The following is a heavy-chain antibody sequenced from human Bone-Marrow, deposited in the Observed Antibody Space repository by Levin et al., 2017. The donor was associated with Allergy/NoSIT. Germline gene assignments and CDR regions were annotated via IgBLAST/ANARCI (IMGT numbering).Heavy chain of an antibody. V-gene: IGHV1-69*06. CDR1: GDKFDSNV. CDR3: AEGSRYYDLLTGYISGFYYGTDV. J-gene: IGHJ6*02. D-gene: IGHD3-9*01. Sequence: KISCKAYGDKFDSNVLSWVRHVPGQGLEWMGGIIPIFDTVEYAQKFQDRVTITADKSTSTAYMELSSLRSEDTAVYYCAEGSRYYDLLTGYISGFYYGTDVWGQGTTLTVSS. CDR2: IIPIFDTV.